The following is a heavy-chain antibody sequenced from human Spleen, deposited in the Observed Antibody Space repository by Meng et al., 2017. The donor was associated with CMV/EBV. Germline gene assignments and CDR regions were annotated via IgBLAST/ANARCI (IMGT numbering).Heavy chain of an antibody. CDR2: IRFDGTNK. D-gene: IGHD3-3*01. CDR1: GFTFSSYA. CDR3: ARDGMAVEERFLEWLPFYYYGMDV. J-gene: IGHJ6*02. Sequence: GGSLRLSCAASGFTFSSYAMHWVRQAPGKGLEWVANIRFDGTNKYHADSVKGRFTISRDNAKNSLYLQMNSLRAEDTAVYYCARDGMAVEERFLEWLPFYYYGMDVWGQGTTVTVSS. V-gene: IGHV3-30*02.